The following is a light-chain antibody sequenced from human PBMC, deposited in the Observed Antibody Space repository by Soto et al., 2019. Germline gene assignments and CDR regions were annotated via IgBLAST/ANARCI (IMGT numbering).Light chain of an antibody. V-gene: IGLV3-21*04. CDR2: YDS. Sequence: SYELTQPPSVSVAPGKTARITCGGNNIGSKSVHWYQQKPGQAPVLVIYYDSDRPSGIPERFSGSNSGNTATLTISRVEAGDEADYYCQVWDSSSDHPFYVFGTGTKLTVL. CDR3: QVWDSSSDHPFYV. CDR1: NIGSKS. J-gene: IGLJ1*01.